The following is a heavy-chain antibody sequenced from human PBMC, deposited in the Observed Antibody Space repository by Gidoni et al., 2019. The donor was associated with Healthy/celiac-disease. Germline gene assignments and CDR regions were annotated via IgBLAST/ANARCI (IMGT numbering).Heavy chain of an antibody. Sequence: EVQLLESGGGLVQPGGSLRLSCAASGFTFSSYAMSWVRQAPGKGLEWVAAISGSGGSTYYADSVKGRFTISRDNTKNTLYLQMNSLRAEDTAVYYCAKDAAEYYYDSSGYPFDYWGQGTLVTVSS. V-gene: IGHV3-23*01. D-gene: IGHD3-22*01. CDR2: ISGSGGST. CDR1: GFTFSSYA. J-gene: IGHJ4*02. CDR3: AKDAAEYYYDSSGYPFDY.